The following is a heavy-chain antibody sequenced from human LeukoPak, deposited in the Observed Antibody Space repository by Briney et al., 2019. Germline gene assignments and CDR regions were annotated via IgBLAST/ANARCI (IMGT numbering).Heavy chain of an antibody. V-gene: IGHV3-30*18. CDR1: GFTFSSYG. CDR2: ISYDGSNK. D-gene: IGHD6-19*01. J-gene: IGHJ5*01. Sequence: ALRLSCAASGFTFSSYGMHWVRQAPGKGLEWVAVISYDGSNKYYADSVKGRFTISRDNSKNTLYLQMNSLRAEDTASYYCAKVDGYNSGWYDSWGQGTLVTVSS. CDR3: AKVDGYNSGWYDS.